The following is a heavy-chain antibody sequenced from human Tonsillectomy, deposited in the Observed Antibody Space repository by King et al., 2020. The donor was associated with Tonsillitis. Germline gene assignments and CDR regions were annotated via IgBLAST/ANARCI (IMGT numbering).Heavy chain of an antibody. Sequence: VQLVESGGGVVQPGGSLRLSCAASGFTFSIYGMHWVRQAPGKGLEWVAVISHDGSNQDYADSVKGRFTISRDNSKNTLYLQMNSLRPEDTAVYYCAKALGYCSTTSCQTPSFDYWGQGTLVTVSS. CDR2: ISHDGSNQ. CDR1: GFTFSIYG. V-gene: IGHV3-30*18. D-gene: IGHD2-2*01. CDR3: AKALGYCSTTSCQTPSFDY. J-gene: IGHJ4*02.